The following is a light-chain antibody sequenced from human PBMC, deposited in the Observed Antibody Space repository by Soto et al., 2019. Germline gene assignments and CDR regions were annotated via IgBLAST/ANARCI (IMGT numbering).Light chain of an antibody. V-gene: IGKV3-20*01. CDR2: GAY. CDR1: QSVSSSY. Sequence: EIVLTQSPGTLSLSPGERATLSCSASQSVSSSYLAWYQQKPGQAPRLLIYGAYSRATGIPDRFSGSGSGTDFSLTISRLEPEDVEVYFWQQYGNSPPNTFGQGTKVEIK. J-gene: IGKJ2*01. CDR3: QQYGNSPPNT.